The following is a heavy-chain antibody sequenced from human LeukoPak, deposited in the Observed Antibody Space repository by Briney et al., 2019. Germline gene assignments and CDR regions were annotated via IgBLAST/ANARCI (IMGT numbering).Heavy chain of an antibody. Sequence: PGGSLRLSCAASGFTLSSYAMSWVRQAPGKGLERVSGLSGSGDYTYYADSVKGRFTISRDNSKDTLYLQMNSLRAEDTAVYYCAKGGTIAMAGTTNFDYWGQGILVTVSS. V-gene: IGHV3-23*01. CDR2: LSGSGDYT. D-gene: IGHD6-19*01. CDR1: GFTLSSYA. J-gene: IGHJ4*02. CDR3: AKGGTIAMAGTTNFDY.